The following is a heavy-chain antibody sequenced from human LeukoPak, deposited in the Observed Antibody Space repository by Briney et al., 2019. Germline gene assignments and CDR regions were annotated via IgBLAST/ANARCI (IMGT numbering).Heavy chain of an antibody. J-gene: IGHJ4*02. CDR2: ISSSGSTI. D-gene: IGHD5-18*01. CDR3: ARDEIRGYSYGYFDY. V-gene: IGHV3-48*03. Sequence: GGSLRLSCAASGFTFSSYEMNWVRQAPGKGLGWVSYISSSGSTIYYADSVKGRFTTSRDNAKNSLYLQMNSLRAEDTAVYYCARDEIRGYSYGYFDYWGQGTLVTVSS. CDR1: GFTFSSYE.